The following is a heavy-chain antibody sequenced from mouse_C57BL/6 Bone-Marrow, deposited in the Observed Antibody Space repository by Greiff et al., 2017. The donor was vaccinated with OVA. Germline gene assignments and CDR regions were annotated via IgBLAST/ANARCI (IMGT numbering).Heavy chain of an antibody. D-gene: IGHD3-2*02. CDR2: IYPRSGNT. J-gene: IGHJ3*01. V-gene: IGHV1-81*01. CDR3: ARETAQALWFAY. Sequence: QVQLQQSGAELARSGASVKLSCKASGYTFTSYGISWVKQRTGQGLEWIGEIYPRSGNTYYNEKFKGKATLTADKSSSTAYMELRSLTSEDSAVYFCARETAQALWFAYWGQGALVTVTA. CDR1: GYTFTSYG.